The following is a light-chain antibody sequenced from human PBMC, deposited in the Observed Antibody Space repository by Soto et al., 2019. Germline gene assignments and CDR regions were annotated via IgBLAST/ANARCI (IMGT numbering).Light chain of an antibody. J-gene: IGKJ1*01. CDR3: QRSYSSPPWT. CDR1: QSISTY. CDR2: RAS. V-gene: IGKV1-39*01. Sequence: DIQMTQSPSSLSASVGDRVTISCRASQSISTYLNWYQQKPGTAPKLLIYRASSVKSGVPPRFSGSGSGRDFTFTISSLRPEDISTYFCQRSYSSPPWTFGQGTKVEVK.